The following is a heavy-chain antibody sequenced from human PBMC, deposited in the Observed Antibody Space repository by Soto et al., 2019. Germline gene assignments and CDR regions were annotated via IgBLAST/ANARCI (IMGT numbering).Heavy chain of an antibody. D-gene: IGHD3-16*02. CDR2: ISASNGYI. CDR3: ARDKNRQFYPSHVDY. Sequence: GASVKVSCKTSGYTFSNYGVTWVRQAPGQGLEWMGLISASNGYIRSAEKFQGRLTMTTDTSTNTAYMEVRSLKSDDTAVYYCARDKNRQFYPSHVDYWGQGTLVTVSS. V-gene: IGHV1-18*01. J-gene: IGHJ4*02. CDR1: GYTFSNYG.